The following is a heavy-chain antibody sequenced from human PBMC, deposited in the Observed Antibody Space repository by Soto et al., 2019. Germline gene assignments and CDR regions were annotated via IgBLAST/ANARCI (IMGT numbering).Heavy chain of an antibody. CDR2: IVVGSGNT. J-gene: IGHJ6*02. Sequence: QMQLVQSGPEVKKPGTSVKVSCKASGFTFTSSAMQWVRQARGERLEWIGWIVVGSGNTNYAQKFQERVTITRDMSTSTAYMELSSLRSDDTAVYYCAAPMEAGYYYYGMDVWGQGTTVTVSS. D-gene: IGHD6-19*01. CDR3: AAPMEAGYYYYGMDV. V-gene: IGHV1-58*02. CDR1: GFTFTSSA.